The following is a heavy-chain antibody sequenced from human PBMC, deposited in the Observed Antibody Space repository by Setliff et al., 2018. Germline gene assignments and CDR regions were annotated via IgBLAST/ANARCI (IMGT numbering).Heavy chain of an antibody. CDR2: VYPGDSEA. Sequence: GESLKISCEASGYSFPSYWIGWVRQMPGKGLEWMGSVYPGDSEARYSPSFQGQVTISADKSIGTAYLQWSSLKASDTAIYYCGRSPGLAEGGSWFAPWGQGTLVTVSS. CDR3: GRSPGLAEGGSWFAP. V-gene: IGHV5-51*01. J-gene: IGHJ5*02. D-gene: IGHD6-13*01. CDR1: GYSFPSYW.